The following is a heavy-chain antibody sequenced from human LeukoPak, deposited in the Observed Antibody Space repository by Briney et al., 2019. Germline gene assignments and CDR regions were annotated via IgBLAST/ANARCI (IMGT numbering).Heavy chain of an antibody. V-gene: IGHV3-53*01. CDR2: IYSGGNT. J-gene: IGHJ4*02. Sequence: GGSLRLSCTASGFSVSHNYMNWVRQAPGKGLEWVALIYSGGNTHYADSVKGRFTISRDNSKNTLYLQMSSLRVEDTAVYYCTRDTPGVAASVSGGWGQGTLVTVSS. CDR1: GFSVSHNY. CDR3: TRDTPGVAASVSGG. D-gene: IGHD6-13*01.